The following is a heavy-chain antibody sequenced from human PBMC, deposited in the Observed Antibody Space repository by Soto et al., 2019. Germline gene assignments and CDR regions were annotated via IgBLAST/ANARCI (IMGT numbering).Heavy chain of an antibody. V-gene: IGHV2-70*01. D-gene: IGHD3-9*01. CDR1: GFSLSTSGMC. CDR2: IDRDDDK. J-gene: IGHJ4*02. CDR3: ARGRGDYDILTGYSTPFDY. Sequence: SGPTLVNPTQTLTLTCTFSGFSLSTSGMCVSWIRQPPGKALEWLALIDRDDDKYYSTSLKTRLTISKDTSKNQVVLTMTNMDPVDTATYYCARGRGDYDILTGYSTPFDYWGQGTLVTVSS.